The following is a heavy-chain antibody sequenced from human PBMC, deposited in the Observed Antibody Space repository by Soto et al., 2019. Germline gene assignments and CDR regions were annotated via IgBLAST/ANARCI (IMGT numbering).Heavy chain of an antibody. CDR1: GFTFSSYG. J-gene: IGHJ6*02. Sequence: PGGSLRLSCAASGFTFSSYGMHWVRQAPGKGLEWVAVIWYDGSNKYYADSVKGRFTVSRDNSKNTLYLQMNSLRAEDTAVYYSARAENYGMEGWDQGTRVTVAS. CDR2: IWYDGSNK. CDR3: ARAENYGMEG. V-gene: IGHV3-33*01.